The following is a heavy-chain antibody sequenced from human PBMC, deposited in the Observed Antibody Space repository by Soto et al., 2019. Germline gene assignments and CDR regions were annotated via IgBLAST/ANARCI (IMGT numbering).Heavy chain of an antibody. Sequence: PGGSLRLSCAASGFTVSSNYMSWVRQAPGKGLEWVSVIYSGGSTYYADSVKGRFTISRDNSKNTLYLQMNSLRAEDTAVYYCARGGGYKIPSFFDYWGQGTLVTVSS. CDR1: GFTVSSNY. D-gene: IGHD5-12*01. J-gene: IGHJ4*02. CDR3: ARGGGYKIPSFFDY. V-gene: IGHV3-53*01. CDR2: IYSGGST.